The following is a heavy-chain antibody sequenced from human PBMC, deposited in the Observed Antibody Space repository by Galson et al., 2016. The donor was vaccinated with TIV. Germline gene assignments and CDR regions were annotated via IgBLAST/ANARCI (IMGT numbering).Heavy chain of an antibody. CDR1: GFSVSFNH. CDR2: IYASDTT. V-gene: IGHV3-53*01. D-gene: IGHD5-24*01. Sequence: SLRLSCAASGFSVSFNHMSWVRQAPGKGLEWVSLIYASDTTYYIDSVKGRFTISRDNSKNTLYLQMNSLGVDDTAVYYCAKAGKGDAYPNYFDHWGQGALVTVTS. CDR3: AKAGKGDAYPNYFDH. J-gene: IGHJ4*02.